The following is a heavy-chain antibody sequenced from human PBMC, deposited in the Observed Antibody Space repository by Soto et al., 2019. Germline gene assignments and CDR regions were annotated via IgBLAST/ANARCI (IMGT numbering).Heavy chain of an antibody. D-gene: IGHD6-6*01. J-gene: IGHJ6*02. CDR3: AREGYSSSPHSPYYYYYGMDV. CDR2: IIPIFGTA. CDR1: GGTFSSYA. V-gene: IGHV1-69*13. Sequence: GASVKVSCKASGGTFSSYAISWVRQAPGQGLEWMGGIIPIFGTANYAQKFQGRVTITADESTSTAYMELSSLRSEDTAVYYCAREGYSSSPHSPYYYYYGMDVWGQGTTVTVSS.